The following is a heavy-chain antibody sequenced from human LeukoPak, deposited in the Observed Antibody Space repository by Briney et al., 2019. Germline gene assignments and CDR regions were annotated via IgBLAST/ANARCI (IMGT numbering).Heavy chain of an antibody. V-gene: IGHV3-48*01. Sequence: GGSLRLSCAASGFTSSSYGMHWVRQAPGKGLEWVSYISSRSSTIYYADSVKGRFTISRDNAKNSLYLQMNSLRAEDTAVYYCARHYGSGGGALDYWGQGTLVTVSS. CDR2: ISSRSSTI. D-gene: IGHD3-10*01. CDR1: GFTSSSYG. CDR3: ARHYGSGGGALDY. J-gene: IGHJ4*02.